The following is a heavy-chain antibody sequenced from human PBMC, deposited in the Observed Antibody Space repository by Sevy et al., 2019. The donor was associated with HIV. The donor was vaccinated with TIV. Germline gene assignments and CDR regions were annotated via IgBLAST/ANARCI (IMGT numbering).Heavy chain of an antibody. CDR3: ARDQVAAAPQYAFDI. CDR1: GYTFTGYY. Sequence: ASVKVSCKASGYTFTGYYMHWVRQAPGQGLEWMGWINPNSGGTNYAQKFQGRVTMPRDTSISTAYMELSRLRCDDTAVYYCARDQVAAAPQYAFDIWGQGTMVTVSS. CDR2: INPNSGGT. D-gene: IGHD6-13*01. J-gene: IGHJ3*02. V-gene: IGHV1-2*02.